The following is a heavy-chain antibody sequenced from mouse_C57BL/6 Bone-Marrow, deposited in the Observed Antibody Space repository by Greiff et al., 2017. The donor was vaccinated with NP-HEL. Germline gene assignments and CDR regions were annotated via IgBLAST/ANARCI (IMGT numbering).Heavy chain of an antibody. D-gene: IGHD1-1*01. Sequence: QVQLKESGAELMKPGASVKLSCKATGYTFNGYWIEWVKQRPGHGLEWIGEILPGSGSTNYNEKFKGKATFTADHSSNTASMHLISLTTQDSDIYYCARDASYPYYYAMDYWGRGTSVTVSA. CDR1: GYTFNGYW. CDR3: ARDASYPYYYAMDY. J-gene: IGHJ4*01. V-gene: IGHV1-9*01. CDR2: ILPGSGST.